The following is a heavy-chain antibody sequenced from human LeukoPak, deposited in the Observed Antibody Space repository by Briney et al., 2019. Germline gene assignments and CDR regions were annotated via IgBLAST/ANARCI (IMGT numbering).Heavy chain of an antibody. CDR2: ISAYNGNT. CDR1: GYTFTSYG. V-gene: IGHV1-18*01. J-gene: IGHJ5*02. D-gene: IGHD6-13*01. CDR3: ARDRRSVAAAGIIFDP. Sequence: ASVKVSCXASGYTFTSYGISWGGQAPGQGREWMGWISAYNGNTNCAQKVQGRVTITTDTSTSTAYMELRSLRSDDTAVYYCARDRRSVAAAGIIFDPWGQGTLVTVSS.